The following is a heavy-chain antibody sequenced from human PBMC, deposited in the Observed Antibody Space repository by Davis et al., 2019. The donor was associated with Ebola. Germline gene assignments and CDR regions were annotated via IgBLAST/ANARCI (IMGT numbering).Heavy chain of an antibody. V-gene: IGHV3-74*01. CDR2: INSDGSST. D-gene: IGHD3-22*01. J-gene: IGHJ6*02. Sequence: GESLKISCAASGFTFSSYWMHWVRQAPGKGLVWVSRINSDGSSTSYADSVKGRFTISRDNAKNTLYLQMNSLRAEDTAVYYCARDPADYYDSSGYYYWYYYGMDVWGQGTTVTVSS. CDR1: GFTFSSYW. CDR3: ARDPADYYDSSGYYYWYYYGMDV.